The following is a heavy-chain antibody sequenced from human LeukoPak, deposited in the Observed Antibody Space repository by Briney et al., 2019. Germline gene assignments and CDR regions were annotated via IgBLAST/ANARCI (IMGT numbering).Heavy chain of an antibody. V-gene: IGHV3-13*01. CDR3: ARGGYSGYFQH. CDR2: IGTAGDT. Sequence: GRSLRLSCAASGFTFSSYDMHWVRQATGKGLEWVSAIGTAGDTYYPGSVKSRFTISRENAKNSLYLQMNSLRAGDTAVYYCARGGYSGYFQHWGQGTLVTVSS. CDR1: GFTFSSYD. J-gene: IGHJ1*01. D-gene: IGHD3-22*01.